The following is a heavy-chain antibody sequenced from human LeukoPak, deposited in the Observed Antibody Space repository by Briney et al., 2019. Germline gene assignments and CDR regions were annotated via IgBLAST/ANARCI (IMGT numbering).Heavy chain of an antibody. CDR1: GFTFSSYS. CDR3: ARDDYGGMDV. Sequence: GGSLRLSCAASGFTFSSYSMNWVRQAPGKGLEWVSSISSSSSYIFYADSVKDRFTISRDNAKNLLYLQMNSLRAEDTAVYSCARDDYGGMDVWGKGTTVTVSS. CDR2: ISSSSSYI. J-gene: IGHJ6*04. D-gene: IGHD4-17*01. V-gene: IGHV3-21*01.